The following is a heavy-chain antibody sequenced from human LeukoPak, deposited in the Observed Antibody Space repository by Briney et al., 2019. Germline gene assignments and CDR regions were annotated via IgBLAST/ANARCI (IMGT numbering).Heavy chain of an antibody. CDR3: ARDAIGLDWGRGLWGRNWFDP. V-gene: IGHV3-74*01. Sequence: GGSLRLSCAASGFTFSSYWMHWVRQAPGKGLVWVSRINTDGSSTTYADSVKGRFTISRDNSKSTLYLQMNSLRAEDTAVYHCARDAIGLDWGRGLWGRNWFDPWGQGTLVTVSS. D-gene: IGHD3-16*01. J-gene: IGHJ5*02. CDR1: GFTFSSYW. CDR2: INTDGSST.